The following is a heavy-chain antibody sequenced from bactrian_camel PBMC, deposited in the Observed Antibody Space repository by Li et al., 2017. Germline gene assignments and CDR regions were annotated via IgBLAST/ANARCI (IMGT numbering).Heavy chain of an antibody. D-gene: IGHD8*01. Sequence: HVQLVESGGGLVEPGGSRRLSCAASGFTFSANWMHWVRQAPGKGLEWVSALNVGGSATYYTDSVKGRFTISRDNAKNTVSLQMNGLKPEDTAVYHCVRDGGHWNGAYWGQGTQVTVS. CDR2: LNVGGSAT. CDR3: VRDGGHWNGAY. J-gene: IGHJ4*01. CDR1: GFTFSANW. V-gene: IGHV3S6*01.